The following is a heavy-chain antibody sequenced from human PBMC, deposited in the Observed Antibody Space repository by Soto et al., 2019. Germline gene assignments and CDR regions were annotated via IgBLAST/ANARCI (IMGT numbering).Heavy chain of an antibody. CDR3: ARRDRIAKLQNGMGL. V-gene: IGHV4-59*02. Sequence: PSGCIALRSTLSRGSVCMYYGSWSRQPPGEVLEWIGSIYYSGSTNYNPSLKSRVTISVDTSKNQFSLKLSPVTAADTAVYYCARRDRIAKLQNGMGLWGQGPMVTVSS. D-gene: IGHD2-8*01. J-gene: IGHJ3*01. CDR1: RGSVCMYY. CDR2: IYYSGST.